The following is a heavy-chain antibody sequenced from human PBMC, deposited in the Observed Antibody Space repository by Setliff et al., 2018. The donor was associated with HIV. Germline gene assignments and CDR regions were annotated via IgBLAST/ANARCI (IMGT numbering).Heavy chain of an antibody. V-gene: IGHV1-3*01. CDR1: GNTFTRYA. Sequence: ASVKVSCKASGNTFTRYAMHWVRQAPGQRPEWMGWISAGNGDTKYSQKSQGRLTITRDTSARIDYMELRSLRSEDTAVYYCASSRYESSGFTYWEYFQDWGQGTLVTVSS. J-gene: IGHJ1*01. D-gene: IGHD3-22*01. CDR3: ASSRYESSGFTYWEYFQD. CDR2: ISAGNGDT.